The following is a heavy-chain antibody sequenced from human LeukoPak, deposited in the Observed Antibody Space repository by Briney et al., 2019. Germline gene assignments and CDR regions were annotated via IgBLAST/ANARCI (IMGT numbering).Heavy chain of an antibody. Sequence: GGSLRLSCAASGFTFSSYEMNWVRQAPGKGLEWVANIKQDGSEKYYVDSVKGRFTISRDNAKNSLYPQMNSLRAEDTAVYYCAKGYSYGRFDYWGQGTLVTVSS. CDR3: AKGYSYGRFDY. J-gene: IGHJ4*02. V-gene: IGHV3-7*03. CDR2: IKQDGSEK. D-gene: IGHD5-18*01. CDR1: GFTFSSYE.